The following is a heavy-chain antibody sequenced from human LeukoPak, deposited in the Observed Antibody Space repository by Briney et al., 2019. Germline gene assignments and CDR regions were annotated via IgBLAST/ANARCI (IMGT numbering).Heavy chain of an antibody. CDR1: GFTFSSYG. D-gene: IGHD2-2*02. V-gene: IGHV3-23*01. CDR3: AKTDCTSTSCYIGWFDP. J-gene: IGHJ5*02. Sequence: GGYLRLSCAASGFTFSSYGMSWVRQAPGKGLEWVSAISPSGDNTYYADSMKGRFTISTDNSRNTLYLQVNTLRAADTALYYCAKTDCTSTSCYIGWFDPWGQGTLVTVSS. CDR2: ISPSGDNT.